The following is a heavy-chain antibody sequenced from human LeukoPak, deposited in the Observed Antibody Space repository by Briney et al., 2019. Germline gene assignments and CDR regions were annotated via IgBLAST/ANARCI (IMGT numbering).Heavy chain of an antibody. CDR3: AREGGGYSTTDY. D-gene: IGHD5-24*01. J-gene: IGHJ4*02. V-gene: IGHV3-7*01. Sequence: GGSLRLSCAASGFAFSNYGMNWVRQAPGKGLEWVANIKQDGSEKYYVDSVKGRFTISRDNAKNSLYLQMNSLRAEDTAVYYCAREGGGYSTTDYWGQGTLVTVSS. CDR2: IKQDGSEK. CDR1: GFAFSNYG.